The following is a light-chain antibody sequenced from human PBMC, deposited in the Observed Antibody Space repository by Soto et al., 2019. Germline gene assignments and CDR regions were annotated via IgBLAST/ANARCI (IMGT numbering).Light chain of an antibody. CDR1: QSVSSN. CDR3: QQYNNWPRWT. V-gene: IGKV3-15*01. J-gene: IGKJ1*01. CDR2: GAS. Sequence: EIVMTQSPATLSVSPGERATLSCRASQSVSSNLAWYQKNPGQAPRLLIYGASTRATGIPARFSGSGSGTEFTLTVSSLQSEDFAVYYCQQYNNWPRWTFGLGTKVEI.